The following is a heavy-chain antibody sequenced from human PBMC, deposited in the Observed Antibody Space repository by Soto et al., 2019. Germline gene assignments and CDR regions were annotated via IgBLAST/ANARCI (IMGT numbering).Heavy chain of an antibody. J-gene: IGHJ4*02. Sequence: GESLKISCAASGFTFSSYDMTWVRQAPGKGLEWVSFISSTGGYIYYADSIKGRFTVSRDNAKTSLYLQMNSLRAEDTAVYYCVRDSYTMSHYGVYWGQGALVTVSS. D-gene: IGHD4-17*01. CDR1: GFTFSSYD. CDR3: VRDSYTMSHYGVY. V-gene: IGHV3-21*01. CDR2: ISSTGGYI.